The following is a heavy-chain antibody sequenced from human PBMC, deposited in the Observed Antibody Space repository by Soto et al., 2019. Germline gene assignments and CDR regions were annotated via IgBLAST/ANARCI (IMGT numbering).Heavy chain of an antibody. Sequence: QVQLQESGPGLVKPSQTLSLTCTVSGGSISSGDYYWRWIRQPPGKGLEWIGYIYYSGSTYYNPSLKSRVTISVDTSKNQFSLKLSSVTAADTAVYYCARDRLYCSSTSCSPDYYYYGMDVWGQGTTVTVSS. D-gene: IGHD2-2*01. CDR3: ARDRLYCSSTSCSPDYYYYGMDV. V-gene: IGHV4-30-4*01. J-gene: IGHJ6*02. CDR2: IYYSGST. CDR1: GGSISSGDYY.